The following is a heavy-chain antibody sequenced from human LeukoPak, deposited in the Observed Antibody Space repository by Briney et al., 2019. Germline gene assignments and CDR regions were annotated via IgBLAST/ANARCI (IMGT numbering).Heavy chain of an antibody. D-gene: IGHD1-26*01. Sequence: SETLSLTCTVSGGSISSYYWSWIRQPPGKGLEWIGYIYYSGSTNYNPSLKSRVTISVDTSKNQFPLKLSSVTAADTAVYYCARAELLHAFDIWGQGTMVTVSS. V-gene: IGHV4-59*01. CDR3: ARAELLHAFDI. CDR1: GGSISSYY. CDR2: IYYSGST. J-gene: IGHJ3*02.